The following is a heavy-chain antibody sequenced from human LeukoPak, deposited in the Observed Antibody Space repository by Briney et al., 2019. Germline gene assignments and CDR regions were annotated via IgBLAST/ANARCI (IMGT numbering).Heavy chain of an antibody. V-gene: IGHV1-46*01. CDR2: INPSGGST. CDR1: GYTFTSYG. J-gene: IGHJ4*02. Sequence: GASVKVSCKASGYTFTSYGISWVRQAPGQGLEWMGIINPSGGSTSYAQKFQGRVTMTRDTSTSTVYMELSSLRSEDTAVYYCARDRELRWYTDYWGQGTLVTVSS. CDR3: ARDRELRWYTDY. D-gene: IGHD4-23*01.